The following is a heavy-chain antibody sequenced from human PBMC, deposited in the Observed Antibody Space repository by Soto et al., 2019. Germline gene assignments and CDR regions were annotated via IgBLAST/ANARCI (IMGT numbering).Heavy chain of an antibody. CDR2: LIPIFGTV. V-gene: IGHV1-69*12. CDR1: GGTFSTSA. CDR3: AKGAVAGPPISYYSSGMEV. J-gene: IGHJ6*02. D-gene: IGHD6-19*01. Sequence: QVQLLQSGAEVKKPGSSVRVSCEASGGTFSTSAISWVRQAPGQGLEWMGGLIPIFGTVHYAQKFQGRVTITAHESTSTVYMDLRSLRSEDSAVYYCAKGAVAGPPISYYSSGMEVWGQGTKVTVSS.